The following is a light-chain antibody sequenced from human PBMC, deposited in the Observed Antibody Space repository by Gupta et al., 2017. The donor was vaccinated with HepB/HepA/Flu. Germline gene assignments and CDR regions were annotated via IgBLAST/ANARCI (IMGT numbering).Light chain of an antibody. V-gene: IGKV3-15*01. CDR1: QSVSSS. Sequence: EIVMTQSPATLSVSPGERATLSCRASQSVSSSLAWYQRKAGQAPRLLIHGASTRATGIPARFSGSGSGTEFTLTISSLQSEDFAVYYCQQENSWPLTFGQGTKLDI. CDR2: GAS. J-gene: IGKJ2*01. CDR3: QQENSWPLT.